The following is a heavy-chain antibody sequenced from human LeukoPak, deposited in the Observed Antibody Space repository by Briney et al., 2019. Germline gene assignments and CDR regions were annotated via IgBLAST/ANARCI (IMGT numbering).Heavy chain of an antibody. CDR2: IYPGDSDT. CDR3: ARHVGPYYYDSSGYFCPQA. J-gene: IGHJ5*02. CDR1: GYSFTSYW. Sequence: GESLKISCKGSGYSFTSYWIGWVRQMPGKGLEWMGIIYPGDSDTRYSPSFQGQVTISADKSISTAYLQWSSLKASDTAMYYCARHVGPYYYDSSGYFCPQAWGQGTLVTVSS. D-gene: IGHD3-22*01. V-gene: IGHV5-51*01.